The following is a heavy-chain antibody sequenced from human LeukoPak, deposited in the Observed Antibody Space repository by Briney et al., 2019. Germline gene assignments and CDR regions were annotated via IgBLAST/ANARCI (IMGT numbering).Heavy chain of an antibody. CDR3: ARRGGYSYGYNDY. V-gene: IGHV5-51*01. J-gene: IGHJ4*02. CDR1: GYSFTSYW. Sequence: GESLKISCKGSGYSFTSYWIGWVRQMPGKGLEWMGFIYPGDSNTRYSPSFQGQVTISVDKSISTAYLQWSSLEASDTAMYYCARRGGYSYGYNDYWGQGTLVTVSS. CDR2: IYPGDSNT. D-gene: IGHD5-18*01.